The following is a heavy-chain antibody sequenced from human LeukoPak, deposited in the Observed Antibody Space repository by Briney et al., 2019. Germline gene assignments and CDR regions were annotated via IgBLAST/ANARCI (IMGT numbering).Heavy chain of an antibody. J-gene: IGHJ4*02. D-gene: IGHD6-13*01. CDR1: GSTFTRYY. CDR2: INPSSGST. Sequence: EASVKVSCKASGSTFTRYYIHWVRQAPGQGLDWMRMINPSSGSTRFAQMFQDRVTMTRDTSTSAVYMELSSLTSEDTAMYYCARTYSSSWSYCDSWGQGTLVTVSS. CDR3: ARTYSSSWSYCDS. V-gene: IGHV1-46*01.